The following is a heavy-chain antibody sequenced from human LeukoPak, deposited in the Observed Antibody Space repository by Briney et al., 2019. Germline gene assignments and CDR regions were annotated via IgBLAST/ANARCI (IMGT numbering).Heavy chain of an antibody. CDR3: ARDIVVVPAAMNYYYYYGMDV. D-gene: IGHD2-2*01. V-gene: IGHV4-31*03. Sequence: PSETLSLTCTVSGGSISSGGYYWSWIRQHPGKGLGWIGYIYYSGSTYYNPSLKSRVTISVDTSKNQFSLKLSSVTAADTAVYYRARDIVVVPAAMNYYYYYGMDVWGQGTTVTVS. CDR1: GGSISSGGYY. CDR2: IYYSGST. J-gene: IGHJ6*02.